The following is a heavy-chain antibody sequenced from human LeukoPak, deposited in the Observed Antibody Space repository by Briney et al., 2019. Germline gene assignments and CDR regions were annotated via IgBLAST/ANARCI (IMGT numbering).Heavy chain of an antibody. Sequence: GASVKVSCKASGGTFSNYAIDWVRQAPGQGLEWMGGVVPIFSTANYAHKFQDRVTITADESTSTAYMELSSLRSEDTAVYYCAREGNYYDSSGSYYMDVWGKGTTVTISS. CDR1: GGTFSNYA. CDR3: AREGNYYDSSGSYYMDV. J-gene: IGHJ6*03. V-gene: IGHV1-69*13. CDR2: VVPIFSTA. D-gene: IGHD3-22*01.